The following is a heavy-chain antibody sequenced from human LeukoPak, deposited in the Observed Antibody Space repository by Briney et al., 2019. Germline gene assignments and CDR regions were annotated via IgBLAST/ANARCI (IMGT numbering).Heavy chain of an antibody. D-gene: IGHD3-10*01. CDR1: GFTFSSFW. J-gene: IGHJ6*02. Sequence: GGSLRLSCAASGFTFSSFWLRWVGQAPGKGLEWVANIKQDGSEKYYVDSVKGRFTISRDNAKNSLYLQMNSLRAEDTAVYYCARITDYYGMDVWGQGTTVTVSS. CDR2: IKQDGSEK. CDR3: ARITDYYGMDV. V-gene: IGHV3-7*05.